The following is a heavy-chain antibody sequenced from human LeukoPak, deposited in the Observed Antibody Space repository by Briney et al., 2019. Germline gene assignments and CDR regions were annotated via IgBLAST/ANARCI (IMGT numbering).Heavy chain of an antibody. D-gene: IGHD3-3*01. CDR1: GGSISSYY. V-gene: IGHV4-59*12. Sequence: SETLSLTCTVSGGSISSYYWSWIRQPPGKGLEWIGYIYYSGSTNYNPALKSQVTMSVDTSKNQFSLKLSSVTAADTAVYYCAREGTIFGVVFLMDVWGKGTTVTVSS. J-gene: IGHJ6*04. CDR2: IYYSGST. CDR3: AREGTIFGVVFLMDV.